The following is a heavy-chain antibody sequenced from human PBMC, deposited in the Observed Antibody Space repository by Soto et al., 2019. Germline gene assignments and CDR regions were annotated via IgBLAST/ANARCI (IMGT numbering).Heavy chain of an antibody. J-gene: IGHJ5*02. CDR3: AREIRVDDYGLCWFDP. D-gene: IGHD4-17*01. V-gene: IGHV1-69*01. CDR1: GGTFSSYA. CDR2: IIPIFGTA. Sequence: QVQLVQSGAEVKKPGSSVKVSCKASGGTFSSYAISWVRQAPGQGLEWMGGIIPIFGTANYAQKFQGRVTITADESTSTAYMEMSSLRSEVTAVYYCAREIRVDDYGLCWFDPWGQGTLVTVSS.